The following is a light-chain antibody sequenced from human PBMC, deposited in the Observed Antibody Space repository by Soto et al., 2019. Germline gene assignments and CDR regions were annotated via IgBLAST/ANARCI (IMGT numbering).Light chain of an antibody. CDR3: QQRSSWPIT. J-gene: IGKJ5*01. CDR1: QNVTSY. V-gene: IGKV3-11*01. CDR2: DAP. Sequence: EIVLTQSPATLSLSPGERATLSCRASQNVTSYLAWYQQKPGQAPRLLIYDAPNRATGIPARFSGSGSGTDFTLTISSLEPEDFAVYYCQQRSSWPITFGQGTRLEIK.